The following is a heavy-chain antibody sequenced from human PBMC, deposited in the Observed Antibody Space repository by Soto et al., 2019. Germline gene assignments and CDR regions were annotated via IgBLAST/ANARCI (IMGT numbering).Heavy chain of an antibody. J-gene: IGHJ3*02. Sequence: QITLKESGPTLVKPTQTLTLTCTFSGFSLSTSGVGVGWIRQPPGKALEWLALIYWDDDKRYSPSLKSRLTITKDTSKNQVVLTMTNMDPVDTATYYCAHTSMITFGGVIPDAFDIWGQGTMVTVSS. CDR1: GFSLSTSGVG. D-gene: IGHD3-16*02. CDR2: IYWDDDK. V-gene: IGHV2-5*02. CDR3: AHTSMITFGGVIPDAFDI.